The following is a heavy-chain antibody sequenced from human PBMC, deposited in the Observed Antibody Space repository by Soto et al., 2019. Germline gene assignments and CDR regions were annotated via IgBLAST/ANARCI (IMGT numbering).Heavy chain of an antibody. Sequence: SETLSLTCAVSGGSISSGGYSWSWIRQPPGKGLEWIGYIYHSGSTYYNPSLKSRVTISVDTSKNHFSLNLSSVTAADTSVYYCVRLSNYYDSGSYYSPYFDCWGQGTLVTVSS. CDR1: GGSISSGGYS. V-gene: IGHV4-30-2*03. CDR3: VRLSNYYDSGSYYSPYFDC. J-gene: IGHJ4*02. CDR2: IYHSGST. D-gene: IGHD3-10*01.